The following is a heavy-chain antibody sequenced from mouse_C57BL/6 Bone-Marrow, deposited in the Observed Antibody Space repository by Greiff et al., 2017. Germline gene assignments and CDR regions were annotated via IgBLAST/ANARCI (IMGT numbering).Heavy chain of an antibody. V-gene: IGHV1-81*01. Sequence: LVESGAELARPGASVKLSCKASGYTFTSYGISWVKQRTGQGLEWIGEIYPRSGNTYYNEKFKGKATLTADKSSSTAYMELRSLTSEDSAVYFCASDYYGSWFAYWGQGTLVTVSA. D-gene: IGHD1-1*01. CDR1: GYTFTSYG. CDR3: ASDYYGSWFAY. CDR2: IYPRSGNT. J-gene: IGHJ3*01.